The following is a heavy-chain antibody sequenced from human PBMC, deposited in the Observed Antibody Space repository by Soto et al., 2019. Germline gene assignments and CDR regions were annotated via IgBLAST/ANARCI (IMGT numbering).Heavy chain of an antibody. V-gene: IGHV3-23*01. Sequence: GGSLRLSCAASGFTFSSYAMSWVRQAPGKGLEWVSAISGSGGSTYYADSVKGRFTISRDNSKNTLYLQMNSLRAEDTAVYYCAETTTRRDYGDYQPDYWGQGTLVTVSS. CDR1: GFTFSSYA. D-gene: IGHD4-17*01. J-gene: IGHJ4*02. CDR2: ISGSGGST. CDR3: AETTTRRDYGDYQPDY.